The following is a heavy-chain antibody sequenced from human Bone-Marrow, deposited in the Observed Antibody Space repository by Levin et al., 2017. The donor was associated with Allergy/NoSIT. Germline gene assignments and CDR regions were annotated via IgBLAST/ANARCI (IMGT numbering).Heavy chain of an antibody. CDR3: ARDRGIQLWYTYGMDV. Sequence: HPGESLKISCAASGFTFSSYGMHWVRQAPGKGLEWVAVIWYDGSNKYYADSVKDRFTISRDNSKNTLYLQMNSLRAEDTAVYYCARDRGIQLWYTYGMDVWGQGTTVTVSS. V-gene: IGHV3-33*01. J-gene: IGHJ6*02. D-gene: IGHD5-18*01. CDR2: IWYDGSNK. CDR1: GFTFSSYG.